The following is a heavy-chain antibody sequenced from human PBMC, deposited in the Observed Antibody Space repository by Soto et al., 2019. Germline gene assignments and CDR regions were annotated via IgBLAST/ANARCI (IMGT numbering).Heavy chain of an antibody. CDR3: ARGVVVAATSWFDP. CDR2: ISSSSSTI. CDR1: GFTFSSYS. D-gene: IGHD2-15*01. J-gene: IGHJ5*02. V-gene: IGHV3-48*01. Sequence: EVQLVESGGGLVQPGGSLRLSCAASGFTFSSYSMNWVRQAPGKGLEWVSYISSSSSTIYYADSVKGRFTISRDNAKNSLYLQMNSLRAEDTAVYYCARGVVVAATSWFDPWSQGTLVTVSS.